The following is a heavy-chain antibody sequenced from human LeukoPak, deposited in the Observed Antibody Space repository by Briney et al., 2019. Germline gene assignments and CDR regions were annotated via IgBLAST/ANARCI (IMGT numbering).Heavy chain of an antibody. CDR2: ISYDGSNK. CDR3: ARDFADGPLD. V-gene: IGHV3-30*04. J-gene: IGHJ4*02. Sequence: GRSLRLSCAASGFTFSSYAMHWVRQAPGKGLEWVAVISYDGSNKYYADSVNGRFTISKDNSKNTLYLQMNSLRAEDTAVYYCARDFADGPLDWGQGTLVTVSS. CDR1: GFTFSSYA.